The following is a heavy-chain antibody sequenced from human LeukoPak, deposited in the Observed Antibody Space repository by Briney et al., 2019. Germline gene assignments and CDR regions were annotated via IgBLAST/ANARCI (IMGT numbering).Heavy chain of an antibody. Sequence: TGGSLRLSCAASGYTFGSYGMHWVRQAPGKGLEWVAFIRYDGSTKYYADSVRGRFTISRDDSTDTLNLQMHSLRAEDTAVYYCAKAYHYGDYYYFMDVWGKGTTVIISS. V-gene: IGHV3-30*02. CDR3: AKAYHYGDYYYFMDV. CDR1: GYTFGSYG. CDR2: IRYDGSTK. D-gene: IGHD4-17*01. J-gene: IGHJ6*03.